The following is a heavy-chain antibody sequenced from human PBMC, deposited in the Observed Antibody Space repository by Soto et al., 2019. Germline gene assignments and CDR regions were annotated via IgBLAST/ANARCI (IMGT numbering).Heavy chain of an antibody. J-gene: IGHJ6*03. CDR2: ISWNSGSI. CDR3: AKAGLDYGSGSTPPYYYYYYMDV. D-gene: IGHD3-10*01. CDR1: GFTFDDYA. Sequence: GGSLRLSCAASGFTFDDYAMHWVRQAPGKGLEWVSGISWNSGSIGYADSVKGRFTISRDNAKNSLYLQMNSLRAEDTALYYCAKAGLDYGSGSTPPYYYYYYMDVWGKGTTVTVSS. V-gene: IGHV3-9*01.